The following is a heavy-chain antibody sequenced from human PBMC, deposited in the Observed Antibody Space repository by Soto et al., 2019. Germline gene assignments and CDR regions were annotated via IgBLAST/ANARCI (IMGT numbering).Heavy chain of an antibody. D-gene: IGHD1-1*01. J-gene: IGHJ4*02. CDR1: GDTFSTYT. CDR3: ARDRLNNAYNTFFDY. CDR2: IIPRSGTS. Sequence: ASVKVSCKASGDTFSTYTITWVRQAPGQGLEWMGGIIPRSGTSNYAQKFQGRVTITADESTSTAYMELSSLRSEDTAVYFCARDRLNNAYNTFFDYWGQGTLVTVSS. V-gene: IGHV1-69*13.